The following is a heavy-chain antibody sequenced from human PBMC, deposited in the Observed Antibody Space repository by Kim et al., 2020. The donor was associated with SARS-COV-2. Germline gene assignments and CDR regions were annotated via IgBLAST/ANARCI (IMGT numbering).Heavy chain of an antibody. CDR3: ARPYGGGY. CDR1: GDSISRSIYY. V-gene: IGHV4-39*01. Sequence: SETLSLTCTVSGDSISRSIYYWGWIRQPPGKGLQWIGSIYHRGSTHYNPSLKSRVTISMDKPKNQFSLKLYSVTAADTAVYYCARPYGGGYWGQGILVTV. D-gene: IGHD3-10*01. CDR2: IYHRGST. J-gene: IGHJ4*02.